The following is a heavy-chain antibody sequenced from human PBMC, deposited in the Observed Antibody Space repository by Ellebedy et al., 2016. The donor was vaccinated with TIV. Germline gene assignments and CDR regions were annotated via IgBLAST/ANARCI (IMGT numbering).Heavy chain of an antibody. CDR2: IYHSGKT. CDR3: ARVRNYYDSSGYYRPYNWFDP. Sequence: LRLSXAVSGDSISSGGYSWSWIRQPPGKGLEWIGYIYHSGKTYYNPSLKSRVTISVDRPKNQFSVRLNSVTAADTAVYYCARVRNYYDSSGYYRPYNWFDPWGQGTLVTVSS. V-gene: IGHV4-30-2*01. D-gene: IGHD3-22*01. J-gene: IGHJ5*02. CDR1: GDSISSGGYS.